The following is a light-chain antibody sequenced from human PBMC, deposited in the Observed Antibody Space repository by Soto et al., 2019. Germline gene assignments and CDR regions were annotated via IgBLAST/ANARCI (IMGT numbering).Light chain of an antibody. V-gene: IGKV3-11*01. J-gene: IGKJ5*01. CDR1: QSVSSN. CDR3: QQRHMWPIT. CDR2: DAY. Sequence: EIVMTRSSATLSVSPGERATLSCRASQSVSSNLAWYQQKPGQAPRLLIYDAYNRATGIPPRFSGSGSGTDFTLTISSLEPEDSAVYYCQQRHMWPITFGQGTRLEIK.